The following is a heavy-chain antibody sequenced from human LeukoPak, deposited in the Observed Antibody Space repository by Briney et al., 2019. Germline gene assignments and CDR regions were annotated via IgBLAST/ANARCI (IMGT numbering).Heavy chain of an antibody. CDR3: ARDGLVVAFDY. J-gene: IGHJ4*02. CDR2: IYYSGTT. CDR1: GGSFSGYY. D-gene: IGHD2-15*01. Sequence: PSETLSLTCAVYGGSFSGYYWSWIRQPPGKGLEWIGYIYYSGTTNYNPSLKSRVTISVDTSKNQFSLKLSSVTAADTAVYYCARDGLVVAFDYWGQGTLVTVSS. V-gene: IGHV4-59*12.